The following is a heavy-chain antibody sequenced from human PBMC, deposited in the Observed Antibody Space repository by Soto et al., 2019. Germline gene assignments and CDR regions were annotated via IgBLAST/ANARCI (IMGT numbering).Heavy chain of an antibody. CDR2: INAGNGNT. J-gene: IGHJ6*02. V-gene: IGHV1-3*01. Sequence: GASVKVSCKASGYTFTSYDMHWVRQAPGQRLEWMGWINAGNGNTKYSQKFQGRVTITRDTSASTAYMELSSLRSEDTAVYYCASSYSNSGVFSDYYGMDVWGQGTTVTVSS. D-gene: IGHD4-4*01. CDR1: GYTFTSYD. CDR3: ASSYSNSGVFSDYYGMDV.